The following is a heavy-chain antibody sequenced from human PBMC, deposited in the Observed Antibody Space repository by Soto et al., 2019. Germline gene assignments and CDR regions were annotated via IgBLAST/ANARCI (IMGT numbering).Heavy chain of an antibody. D-gene: IGHD2-15*01. CDR3: VKRRGAGGQCDL. Sequence: DVQLLESGGGLVQPEGSLRLSCAASGFTFSSYAMGWVRQGPGKGLEWVAVVSFGGSTHYADSVRGRFTISSDNSKNTLSLQMKSLTAEATAVYFCVKRRGAGGQCDLCGQGALATASS. CDR1: GFTFSSYA. J-gene: IGHJ4*02. V-gene: IGHV3-23*01. CDR2: VSFGGST.